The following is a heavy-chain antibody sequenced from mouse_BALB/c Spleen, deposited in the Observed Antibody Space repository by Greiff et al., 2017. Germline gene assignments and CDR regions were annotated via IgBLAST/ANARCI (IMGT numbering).Heavy chain of an antibody. Sequence: VQLQQPGAELVRPGASVKLSCTASGYTFTSFWINWVQPRPGQGLEWIGNIYPSASYTNYNLKFKDKATLTVDKSSSTAYMQLSSPTSEDAAVYDCTRSRKYGSNYGYVEVWGAGTTVTVAA. CDR2: IYPSASYT. D-gene: IGHD1-1*01. CDR1: GYTFTSFW. J-gene: IGHJ1*01. CDR3: TRSRKYGSNYGYVEV. V-gene: IGHV1-69*02.